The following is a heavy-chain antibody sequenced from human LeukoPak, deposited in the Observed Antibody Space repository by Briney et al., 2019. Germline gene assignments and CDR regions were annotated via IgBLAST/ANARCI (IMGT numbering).Heavy chain of an antibody. CDR2: ISWNSGSI. CDR1: GFTFDDYA. D-gene: IGHD5-18*01. Sequence: GGSLRLSCAASGFTFDDYAMHWVRQAPGKGLEWVSGISWNSGSIGYADSVKGRFAISRDNAKNSLYLQMNSPRAEDTALYYCAKDISTAIGFDAFDIWGQGTMVTVSS. CDR3: AKDISTAIGFDAFDI. V-gene: IGHV3-9*01. J-gene: IGHJ3*02.